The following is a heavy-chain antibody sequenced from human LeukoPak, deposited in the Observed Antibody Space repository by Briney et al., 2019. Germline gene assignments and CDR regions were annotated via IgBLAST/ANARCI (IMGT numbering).Heavy chain of an antibody. CDR2: IYYSGNT. V-gene: IGHV4-39*01. J-gene: IGHJ4*02. CDR3: ARTYGPALPPGAY. CDR1: GGSISSGTYY. Sequence: PSETLSLTCTVSGGSISSGTYYWGWIRQPPGKGLEWIGNIYYSGNTYYNPSLKSRVTISVDTSKNQFSLNLSSVTAADTAVYYCARTYGPALPPGAYWGQGTLVTVSS. D-gene: IGHD6-6*01.